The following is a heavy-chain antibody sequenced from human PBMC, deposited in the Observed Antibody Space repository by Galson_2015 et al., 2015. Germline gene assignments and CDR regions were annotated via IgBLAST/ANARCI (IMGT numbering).Heavy chain of an antibody. Sequence: SLRLSCAASGFTFSSYAMHWVRQAPGKGLEWVAVISYDGSNKYYADSVKGRFTISRDNSKNTLYLQMNSLRAEDTAVYYCASPPYSRGNYWGQGTLVTVSS. V-gene: IGHV3-30-3*01. D-gene: IGHD6-13*01. J-gene: IGHJ4*02. CDR2: ISYDGSNK. CDR1: GFTFSSYA. CDR3: ASPPYSRGNY.